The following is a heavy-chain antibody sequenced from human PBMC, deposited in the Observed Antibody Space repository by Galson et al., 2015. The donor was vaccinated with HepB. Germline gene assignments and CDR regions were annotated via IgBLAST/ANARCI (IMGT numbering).Heavy chain of an antibody. J-gene: IGHJ6*02. Sequence: QSGAEVKKPGESLRISCKGSGYSFTSYWIGWVRQMPGKGLEWMRIIYPGDSDTRYSPSFQGQVTISADKSISTAYLQWSSLKASDTAMYYCARLHGSGSYYYYYGMDVWGQGTTVTVSS. D-gene: IGHD3-10*01. CDR2: IYPGDSDT. CDR1: GYSFTSYW. CDR3: ARLHGSGSYYYYYGMDV. V-gene: IGHV5-51*01.